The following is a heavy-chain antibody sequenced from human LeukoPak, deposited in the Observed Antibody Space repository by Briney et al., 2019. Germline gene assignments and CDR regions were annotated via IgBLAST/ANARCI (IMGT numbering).Heavy chain of an antibody. CDR1: GGSFTKFW. Sequence: GESLKISCEGSGGSFTKFWIGWVRHMPGKSLELMGIIFPADSDTRYSPSFQGQVTISADKSISTAYLQWSSLKTSDTAMYYCARLPHCGSDCYPNWFDSWGQGTLVTVSS. CDR3: ARLPHCGSDCYPNWFDS. J-gene: IGHJ5*01. D-gene: IGHD2-21*02. V-gene: IGHV5-51*01. CDR2: IFPADSDT.